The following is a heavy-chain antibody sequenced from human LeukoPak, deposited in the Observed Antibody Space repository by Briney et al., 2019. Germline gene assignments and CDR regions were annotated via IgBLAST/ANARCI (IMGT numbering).Heavy chain of an antibody. Sequence: PSETLSLTCTVSGGSISSSSYYWGWIRQPPGKGLEWIGSIYYSGSSYYNPSLKSRVTISVDTSKNQFSLKLSSVTAADAAVFYCARQIRKWLRHFDYWGQGTLVTVSS. CDR2: IYYSGSS. D-gene: IGHD5-12*01. CDR3: ARQIRKWLRHFDY. J-gene: IGHJ4*02. CDR1: GGSISSSSYY. V-gene: IGHV4-39*01.